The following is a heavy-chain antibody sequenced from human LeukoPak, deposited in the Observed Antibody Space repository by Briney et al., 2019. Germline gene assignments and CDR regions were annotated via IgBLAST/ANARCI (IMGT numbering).Heavy chain of an antibody. D-gene: IGHD4-17*01. CDR2: INHSGST. CDR1: GGSFSGYY. CDR3: ARGIRGPDYGDYGHYFDY. Sequence: SETLSLTCAVYGGSFSGYYWSWIRQPPGKGLEWIGEINHSGSTNHNPSLKSRVTISVDTSKNQFSLKLSSVTAADTAVYYCARGIRGPDYGDYGHYFDYWGQGTLVTVSS. V-gene: IGHV4-34*01. J-gene: IGHJ4*02.